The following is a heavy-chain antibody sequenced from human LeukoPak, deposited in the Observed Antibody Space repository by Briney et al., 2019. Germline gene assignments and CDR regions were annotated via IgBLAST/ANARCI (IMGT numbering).Heavy chain of an antibody. CDR2: MNPNSGNT. CDR1: GYTFTSYD. CDR3: ARGQSSDGYGSGPDFDY. J-gene: IGHJ4*02. V-gene: IGHV1-8*01. Sequence: ASVKVSCKASGYTFTSYDINWVRQATGQGLEWMGWMNPNSGNTGYAQKFQGRVTMTRNTSISTAYMKLSSLRSEDTAVYYCARGQSSDGYGSGPDFDYWGQGTLVTVSS. D-gene: IGHD3-10*01.